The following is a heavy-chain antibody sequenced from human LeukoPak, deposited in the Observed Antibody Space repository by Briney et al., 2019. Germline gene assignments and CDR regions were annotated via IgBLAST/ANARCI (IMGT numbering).Heavy chain of an antibody. CDR3: AREPPRGRWFDT. V-gene: IGHV3-7*03. Sequence: PGGSLRLSCTASGFIFSSYWMSWVRQAPGKGLEWVANIKYDGSEKYYVDSVKGRFTISRDNAKNSLFLQMNSLRAEDTAVYYCAREPPRGRWFDTWGQGSLVTVYS. CDR2: IKYDGSEK. CDR1: GFIFSSYW. J-gene: IGHJ5*02.